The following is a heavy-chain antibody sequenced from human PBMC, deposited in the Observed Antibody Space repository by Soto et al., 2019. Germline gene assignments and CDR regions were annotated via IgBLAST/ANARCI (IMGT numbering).Heavy chain of an antibody. J-gene: IGHJ5*02. CDR2: IAYSGDT. V-gene: IGHV4-31*11. CDR1: GAYISGADSY. CDR3: ARDFERSAIGP. D-gene: IGHD3-9*01. Sequence: SETLSLTCVVSGAYISGADSYWCWILKPPGKGLEWICYIAYSGDTYYNPSLRRRVTISADRSENKFSLTLKYVTAADTAAYFCARDFERSAIGPWGQGTSVTVSS.